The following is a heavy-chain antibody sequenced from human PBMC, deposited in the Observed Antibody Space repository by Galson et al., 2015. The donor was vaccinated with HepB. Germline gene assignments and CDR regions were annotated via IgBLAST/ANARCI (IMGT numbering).Heavy chain of an antibody. CDR2: ISAYNGNT. V-gene: IGHV1-18*01. J-gene: IGHJ6*03. Sequence: SVKVSCKASGYTFTSYGISWVRQAPGQGLERMGWISAYNGNTNYAQKLQGRVTMTTDTSTSTAYMELRSLRSDDTAVYYCARESDYDPRVYYMDVWGKGTTVTVSS. CDR3: ARESDYDPRVYYMDV. CDR1: GYTFTSYG. D-gene: IGHD3-16*01.